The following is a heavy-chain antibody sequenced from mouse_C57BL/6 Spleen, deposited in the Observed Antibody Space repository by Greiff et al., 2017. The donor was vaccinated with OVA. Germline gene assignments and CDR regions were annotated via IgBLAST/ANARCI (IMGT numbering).Heavy chain of an antibody. CDR3: ARDDYYGSSSWFAY. CDR2: ISDGGSYT. D-gene: IGHD1-1*01. CDR1: GFTFSSYA. Sequence: EVMLVESGGGLVKPGGSLTLSCAASGFTFSSYAMSWVRQTPEKRLEWVATISDGGSYTYYPDNVKGRFTISRDNAKNNLYLQMSHLKSEDTAMYYCARDDYYGSSSWFAYWGHGTLVTVYA. J-gene: IGHJ3*01. V-gene: IGHV5-4*01.